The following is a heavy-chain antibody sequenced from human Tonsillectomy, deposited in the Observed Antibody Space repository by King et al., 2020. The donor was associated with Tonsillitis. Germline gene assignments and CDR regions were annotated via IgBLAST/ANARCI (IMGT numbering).Heavy chain of an antibody. CDR1: GFTFDAYA. CDR2: ISWNSGSI. CDR3: AKGLGVVIYKALDY. J-gene: IGHJ4*02. Sequence: VQLVESGGGLVQPGRSLRLSCAASGFTFDAYAMHWVRQAPGKGLEWVSGISWNSGSIGYADSVKGRFTISRDNAKNSLYLQMNSLRAEDTALYYCAKGLGVVIYKALDYWGQGTLVTVSS. D-gene: IGHD3-3*01. V-gene: IGHV3-9*01.